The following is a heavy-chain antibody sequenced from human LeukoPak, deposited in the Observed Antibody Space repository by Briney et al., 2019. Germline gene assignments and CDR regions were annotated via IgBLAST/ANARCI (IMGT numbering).Heavy chain of an antibody. CDR2: INHSGST. CDR1: GGSFSGYY. CDR3: ARYGGDIVVVPAAIPDAFDI. Sequence: SETLSLTCAVYGGSFSGYYWSWIRQPPGKGMEWIGEINHSGSTNYNPSLKRRVTISVAPSKNQFSLKLSSVTAADTAVYYCARYGGDIVVVPAAIPDAFDIWGQGTMVTVSS. D-gene: IGHD2-2*01. V-gene: IGHV4-34*01. J-gene: IGHJ3*02.